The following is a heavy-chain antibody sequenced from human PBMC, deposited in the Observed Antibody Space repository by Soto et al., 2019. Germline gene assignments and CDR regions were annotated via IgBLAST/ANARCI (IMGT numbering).Heavy chain of an antibody. CDR2: IYPGDSDT. CDR1: GYSFTSYW. CDR3: AGGGVRGVITRTRDYYGMDV. Sequence: PGESLKISCKGSGYSFTSYWIGWVRQMPGKGLEWMVIIYPGDSDTRYSPSFQGQVTISADKSINTAYLQWSSLKASDTAMYYCAGGGVRGVITRTRDYYGMDVWGQGTTVTVSS. J-gene: IGHJ6*02. D-gene: IGHD3-10*01. V-gene: IGHV5-51*01.